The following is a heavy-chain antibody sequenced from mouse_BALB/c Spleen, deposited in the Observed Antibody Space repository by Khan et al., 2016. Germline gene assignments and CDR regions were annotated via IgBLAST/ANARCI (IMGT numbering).Heavy chain of an antibody. Sequence: VQLQESGAELAKPGASVKMSCKASGYTFTTYWMHWVKKRSGQGLEWIGYINPNSGYTKYNQKFKDKATLTADKSSSTAYIQLSSLTSEDSAVYYCSRHYRDDFDYWGQGTTLTVSS. CDR3: SRHYRDDFDY. D-gene: IGHD2-14*01. J-gene: IGHJ2*01. CDR1: GYTFTTYW. V-gene: IGHV1-7*01. CDR2: INPNSGYT.